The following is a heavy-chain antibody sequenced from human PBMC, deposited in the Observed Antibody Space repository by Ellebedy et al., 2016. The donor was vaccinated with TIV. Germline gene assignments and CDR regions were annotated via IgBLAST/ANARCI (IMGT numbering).Heavy chain of an antibody. Sequence: ASVKVSXXSSGGTFSSHAFTWVRLAPGQGLEWVGGIIPLYGAAHYAQNFNGRVTITADESTSTLYMELSSLTSDDTAVYSCARGSSNWLPRDWGQGTLVTVSS. CDR2: IIPLYGAA. CDR1: GGTFSSHA. J-gene: IGHJ4*02. D-gene: IGHD2-2*01. V-gene: IGHV1-69*13. CDR3: ARGSSNWLPRD.